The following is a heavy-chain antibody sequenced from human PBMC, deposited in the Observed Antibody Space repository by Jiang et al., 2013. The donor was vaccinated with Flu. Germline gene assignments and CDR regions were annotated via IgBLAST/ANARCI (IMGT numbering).Heavy chain of an antibody. Sequence: LLKPPETLSLTCSVSGGSIRSDTYYWVWIRQPPGKGLEWIGSIYHTGSTYYNPSLKSRVSMSVDTSKSQFYLNVDSLTAADTAVFYCARAQKYSGFELPYFDLWGQGTLVTVSS. V-gene: IGHV4-39*07. CDR3: ARAQKYSGFELPYFDL. D-gene: IGHD5-12*01. CDR1: GGSIRSDTYY. J-gene: IGHJ4*02. CDR2: IYHTGST.